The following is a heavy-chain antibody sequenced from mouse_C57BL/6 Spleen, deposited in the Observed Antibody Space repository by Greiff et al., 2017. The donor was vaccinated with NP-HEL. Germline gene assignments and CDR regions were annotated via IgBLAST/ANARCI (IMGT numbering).Heavy chain of an antibody. CDR3: ARFYDYGGDYYAMDY. CDR2: IDPSDSYT. V-gene: IGHV1-69*01. D-gene: IGHD2-4*01. Sequence: VQLQQPGAELVMPGASVKLSCKASGYTFTSYWMHWVKQRPGQGLEWIGEIDPSDSYTNYNQKFKGKSTLTVDKSSSTAYMQLSSLTSEDSAVYYCARFYDYGGDYYAMDYWGQGTSVTVSS. J-gene: IGHJ4*01. CDR1: GYTFTSYW.